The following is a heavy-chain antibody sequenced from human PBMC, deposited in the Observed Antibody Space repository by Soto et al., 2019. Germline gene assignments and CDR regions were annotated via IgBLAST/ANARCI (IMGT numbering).Heavy chain of an antibody. CDR3: VKKTDPDIVVVVASKCMDV. CDR1: GFTFSSYA. J-gene: IGHJ6*02. CDR2: ISGSGGST. V-gene: IGHV3-23*01. Sequence: PGGSLSLSCAASGFTFSSYAMSWVRQAPGKGLEWVSAISGSGGSTYYVVFVKGLFTISRDNSKNTLYLQMNSLRVEDTAVYYCVKKTDPDIVVVVASKCMDVWGQGTTVTVSS. D-gene: IGHD2-15*01.